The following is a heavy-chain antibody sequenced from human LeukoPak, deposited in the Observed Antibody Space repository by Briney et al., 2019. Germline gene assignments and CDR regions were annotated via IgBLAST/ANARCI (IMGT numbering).Heavy chain of an antibody. V-gene: IGHV4-39*07. Sequence: PSETLSLTCTVSGDSVSNSHYYWAWIRQPPGKGLEWIGTVFYSGTTYYSPSLESRVTISVDTSMTQFSLKLTSVTAADTAVYYCASERWSRRSYFDYWGHGMLVTVSS. CDR2: VFYSGTT. D-gene: IGHD5-24*01. CDR1: GDSVSNSHYY. CDR3: ASERWSRRSYFDY. J-gene: IGHJ4*01.